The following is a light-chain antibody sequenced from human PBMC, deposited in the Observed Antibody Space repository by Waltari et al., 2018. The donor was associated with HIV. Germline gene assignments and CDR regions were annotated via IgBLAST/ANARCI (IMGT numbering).Light chain of an antibody. V-gene: IGLV1-40*01. CDR3: QSYDRSLSASVV. J-gene: IGLJ2*01. CDR1: SSNIGADYD. Sequence: QSVLTQPPSVSGAPGQRVTISCTGGSSNIGADYDVHWYQQIPGTAPKLLISGNKNRPSGVPDRFSASKSGTSASLAITGLQAEDGADYFCQSYDRSLSASVVFGGGTKLTVL. CDR2: GNK.